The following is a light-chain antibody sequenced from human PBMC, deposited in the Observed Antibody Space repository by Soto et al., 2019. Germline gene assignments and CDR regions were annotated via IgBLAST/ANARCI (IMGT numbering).Light chain of an antibody. CDR3: ASWDDSLNGYV. J-gene: IGLJ1*01. CDR2: SNN. CDR1: SSNIGSNT. V-gene: IGLV1-44*01. Sequence: QAGLTQPPSTSGTPGQWVSISCSGSSSNIGSNTVSWYQQVPGTAPKLLIYSNNQRPSGVPDRLSGSRSGTSASLAISGLQSEDEADYYCASWDDSLNGYVFGTATKVTVL.